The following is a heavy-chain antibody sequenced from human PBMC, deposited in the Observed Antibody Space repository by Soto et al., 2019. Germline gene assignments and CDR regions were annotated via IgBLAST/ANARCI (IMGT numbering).Heavy chain of an antibody. V-gene: IGHV1-69*13. CDR3: ARAPNLLTLFGVVMVERYYYSGMDV. Sequence: GASVKVSCKASGGTFSSYAISWVRQAPGQGLEWMGGIIPIFGTANYAQKFQGRVTITADESTSTAYMELSSLSSEDTAVYYCARAPNLLTLFGVVMVERYYYSGMDVWGPGATVTVYS. D-gene: IGHD3-3*01. J-gene: IGHJ6*02. CDR1: GGTFSSYA. CDR2: IIPIFGTA.